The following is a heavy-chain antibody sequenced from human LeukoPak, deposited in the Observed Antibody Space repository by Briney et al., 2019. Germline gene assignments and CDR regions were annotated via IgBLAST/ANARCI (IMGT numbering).Heavy chain of an antibody. V-gene: IGHV1-69*05. CDR3: ARDRTASGPYMDV. CDR2: IIPIFGTA. D-gene: IGHD5-18*01. J-gene: IGHJ6*03. Sequence: VASVKVSCKASGGTFSSYATSWVRQAPGQGLEWMGGIIPIFGTANYAQKFQGRVTITTDESTSTAYMELSSLRSEDTAVYYCARDRTASGPYMDVWGKGTTVTVSS. CDR1: GGTFSSYA.